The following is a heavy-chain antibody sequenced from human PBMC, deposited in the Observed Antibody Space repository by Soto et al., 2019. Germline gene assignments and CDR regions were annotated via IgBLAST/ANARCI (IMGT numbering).Heavy chain of an antibody. J-gene: IGHJ6*02. Sequence: SETLSLTCTVSGGSINNHYWSWIRQPPGKGLEWIGYVYYNGITNYNPSLKSRVTISVDTSKNQFSLKLSSVTAADTAVYYCARDDYRNYYYGMDVWGQGTTVTVSS. CDR3: ARDDYRNYYYGMDV. CDR1: GGSINNHY. CDR2: VYYNGIT. D-gene: IGHD4-4*01. V-gene: IGHV4-59*11.